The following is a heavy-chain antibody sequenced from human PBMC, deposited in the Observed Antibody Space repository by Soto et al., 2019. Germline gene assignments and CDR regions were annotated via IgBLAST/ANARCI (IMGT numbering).Heavy chain of an antibody. CDR2: IYYSGST. CDR3: ARDSYDSSGYPTDY. J-gene: IGHJ4*02. Sequence: SETLSLTCTGSGGSVSSGSYYWSWIRQPPGRGLEWIGYIYYSGSTNYNPSLKSRVTISVDTSKNQFSLKLSSVTAADTAVYYCARDSYDSSGYPTDYWGQGTLVTAPQ. CDR1: GGSVSSGSYY. D-gene: IGHD3-22*01. V-gene: IGHV4-61*01.